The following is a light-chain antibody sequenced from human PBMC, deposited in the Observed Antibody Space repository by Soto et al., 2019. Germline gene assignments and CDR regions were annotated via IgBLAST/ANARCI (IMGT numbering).Light chain of an antibody. J-gene: IGKJ2*01. V-gene: IGKV3-20*01. CDR3: QQYGRSPFT. Sequence: EIVLTQSPDTLSLSPGERVTLSCRASQRMTNNFLAWFQQKPGLAPRLLIHGASTRASGVPDRFTGGRSGTDFVLALSRVEPEDFAVYYCQQYGRSPFTFGPGTKLQIK. CDR2: GAS. CDR1: QRMTNNF.